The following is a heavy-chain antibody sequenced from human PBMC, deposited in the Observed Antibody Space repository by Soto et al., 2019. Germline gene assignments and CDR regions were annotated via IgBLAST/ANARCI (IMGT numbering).Heavy chain of an antibody. D-gene: IGHD3-22*01. V-gene: IGHV3-53*01. J-gene: IGHJ6*02. CDR1: GFTVSNNY. Sequence: DVQVVESGGGLIQPGGSLRLSCAASGFTVSNNYMSWVRQGPGKGLEWVSTIYRGDSTYYADSVKGRFTISRDNSKNTLYLLMNSLRTEDTAVYYCVRYYDYSGGTSGGMDVWGQGTTVTVSS. CDR2: IYRGDST. CDR3: VRYYDYSGGTSGGMDV.